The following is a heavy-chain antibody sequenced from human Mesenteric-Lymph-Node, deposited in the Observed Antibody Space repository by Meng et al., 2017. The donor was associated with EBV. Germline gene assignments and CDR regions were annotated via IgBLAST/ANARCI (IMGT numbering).Heavy chain of an antibody. D-gene: IGHD5-12*01. CDR2: IYWDDDK. CDR1: GFPLSSSGVG. V-gene: IGHV2-5*02. CDR3: AHGTSVYSGSPTFFDY. Sequence: QITLKESGPTLVNPTQTLTLTCTFSGFPLSSSGVGVGWIRQPPGKALEWLALIYWDDDKRYSPSLKSRLTITKDTSKNQVVLTMTNMDPVDTATYYCAHGTSVYSGSPTFFDYWGQGTLVTVSA. J-gene: IGHJ4*02.